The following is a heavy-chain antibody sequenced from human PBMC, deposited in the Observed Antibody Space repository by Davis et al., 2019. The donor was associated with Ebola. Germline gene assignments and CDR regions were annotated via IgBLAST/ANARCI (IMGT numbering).Heavy chain of an antibody. CDR2: TYYRSKWYN. CDR3: ARENVGYCSSTSGYTWAPTDY. CDR1: GDSVSSNSAA. Sequence: HSQTLSLTRAIPGDSVSSNSAAWNWIRPSPSRGLEWLGRTYYRSKWYNDYAVSVKSRITINPDTTKNQFSLQLNSVTPEDTAVYYCARENVGYCSSTSGYTWAPTDYWGQGTLVTVSS. D-gene: IGHD2-2*02. J-gene: IGHJ4*02. V-gene: IGHV6-1*01.